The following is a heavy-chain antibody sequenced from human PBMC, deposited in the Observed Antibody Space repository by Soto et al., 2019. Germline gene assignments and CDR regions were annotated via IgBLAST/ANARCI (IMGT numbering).Heavy chain of an antibody. CDR3: ARDGRLGYCSGGSCYSSDL. Sequence: SETLSLTCTVSGGSISSSTYYWGCIRQPPGKGLEWIGYIYYSGSTYYNPSLKSRVTISVDTSKNQFSLKLSSVTAADTAVYYCARDGRLGYCSGGSCYSSDLWGQGTMVTVSS. V-gene: IGHV4-39*07. D-gene: IGHD2-15*01. J-gene: IGHJ3*01. CDR2: IYYSGST. CDR1: GGSISSSTYY.